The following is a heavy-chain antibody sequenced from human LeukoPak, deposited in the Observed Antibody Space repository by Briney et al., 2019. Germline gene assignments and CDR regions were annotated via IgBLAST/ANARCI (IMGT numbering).Heavy chain of an antibody. D-gene: IGHD1-1*01. CDR3: ARWTTTFLDY. Sequence: ASVKVSCKASGYTFTSYGISWVRQAPGQGLEWMGWISAYNGNTNYAQKLQGRVTMTRDTSTSTVYMDLSSLRSEDTAVYYCARWTTTFLDYWGQGTLVTVSP. J-gene: IGHJ4*02. V-gene: IGHV1-18*01. CDR2: ISAYNGNT. CDR1: GYTFTSYG.